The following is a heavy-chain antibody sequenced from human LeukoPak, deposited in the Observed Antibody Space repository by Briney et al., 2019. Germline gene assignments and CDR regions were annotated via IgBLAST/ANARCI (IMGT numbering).Heavy chain of an antibody. CDR3: AKDPTYYYESSGYYHFDY. D-gene: IGHD3-22*01. V-gene: IGHV3-23*01. J-gene: IGHJ4*02. CDR2: ISGSGAST. CDR1: GFTFSSYA. Sequence: GGSLRLSCAASGFTFSSYAMSWVRQAPGKGLEWVSVISGSGASTYYADSVKGRFTISRDNSKSTLYLQMNSLRAEDTAVYYCAKDPTYYYESSGYYHFDYWGQGTLVTVSS.